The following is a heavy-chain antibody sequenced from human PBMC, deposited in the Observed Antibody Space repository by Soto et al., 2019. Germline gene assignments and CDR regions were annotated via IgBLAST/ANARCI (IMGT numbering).Heavy chain of an antibody. Sequence: EEQVVESGGGLVQPGGSLRLSCAASGCTFDDYGMHWVRQGPGKGLEWVSGITWNSATIGYAASVKGRFTISRDNAKNSLYLQMSSLTTEDTAVYYCAKDRWARDSIDVWGQGTTVTVSS. CDR1: GCTFDDYG. J-gene: IGHJ6*02. CDR3: AKDRWARDSIDV. CDR2: ITWNSATI. V-gene: IGHV3-9*01.